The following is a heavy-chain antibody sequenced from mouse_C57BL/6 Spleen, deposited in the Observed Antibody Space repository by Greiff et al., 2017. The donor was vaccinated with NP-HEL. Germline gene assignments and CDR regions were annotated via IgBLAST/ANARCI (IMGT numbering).Heavy chain of an antibody. CDR2: IYPGDGDT. D-gene: IGHD2-12*01. CDR1: GYAFSSSW. Sequence: VQLQQSGPELVKPGASVKISCKASGYAFSSSWMNWVKQRPGKGLEWIGRIYPGDGDTNYNGKFKGKATLTADKSSSTAYMQLSSLTSEDSAVYFCAYSYFDYWGQGTTLTVSS. CDR3: AYSYFDY. J-gene: IGHJ2*01. V-gene: IGHV1-82*01.